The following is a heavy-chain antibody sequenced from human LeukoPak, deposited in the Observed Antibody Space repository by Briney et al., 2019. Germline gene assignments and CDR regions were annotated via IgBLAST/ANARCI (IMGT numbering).Heavy chain of an antibody. CDR3: ARSAADAFDY. CDR1: GFAFSTYA. CDR2: ISGGGGSI. Sequence: GGSLRLSCAASGFAFSTYAMSWVRQAPGKGLEWVSLISGGGGSIYYADSVKGRFTISRDNSKNTLYLQMNNLRAEDTAVYYCARSAADAFDYWGQGTLVTVSS. V-gene: IGHV3-23*01. J-gene: IGHJ4*02.